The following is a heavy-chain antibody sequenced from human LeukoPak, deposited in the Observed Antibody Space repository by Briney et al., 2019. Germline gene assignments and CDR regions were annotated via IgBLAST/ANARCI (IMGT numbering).Heavy chain of an antibody. CDR1: GFTFSDYY. CDR3: VRDRSRGLQLSNWFAP. V-gene: IGHV3-11*01. D-gene: IGHD5-18*01. Sequence: GGSLRLSCAASGFTFSDYYMSWIRQAPGKGLEWVSYISSSGSTIYYADSVKGRFTLSRDSAKNSLYLQMNSLRAEVTAVYYCVRDRSRGLQLSNWFAPWGQGTLVTVSS. CDR2: ISSSGSTI. J-gene: IGHJ5*02.